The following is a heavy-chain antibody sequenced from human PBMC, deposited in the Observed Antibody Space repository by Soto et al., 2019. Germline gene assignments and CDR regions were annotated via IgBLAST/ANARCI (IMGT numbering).Heavy chain of an antibody. CDR2: ISGFNGQT. V-gene: IGHV1-18*01. Sequence: GASVKVSCKASGNTFASHGFSWVRQAPGQGLEWMGWISGFNGQTNYALKFQGRVTLTTDTSTSTAYMELRSLRSDDTAVHFCAGVYPRGVAVVLDNGGQETLVTVSS. D-gene: IGHD2-2*01. CDR1: GNTFASHG. J-gene: IGHJ4*02. CDR3: AGVYPRGVAVVLDN.